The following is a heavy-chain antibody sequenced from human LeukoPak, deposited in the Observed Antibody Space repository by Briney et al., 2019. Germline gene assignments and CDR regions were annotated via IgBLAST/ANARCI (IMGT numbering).Heavy chain of an antibody. CDR1: GFTFSRYG. Sequence: GGSLRLSCAASGFTFSRYGMHWVRQAPGTGLEWVAVISLDGSGQYYSDSVKGRFTISRDNSKNTLYLQMNSLRAEDTAIYYCAKDFVPAAIDYWGQGTLVTVSS. CDR2: ISLDGSGQ. D-gene: IGHD2-2*01. J-gene: IGHJ4*02. V-gene: IGHV3-30*18. CDR3: AKDFVPAAIDY.